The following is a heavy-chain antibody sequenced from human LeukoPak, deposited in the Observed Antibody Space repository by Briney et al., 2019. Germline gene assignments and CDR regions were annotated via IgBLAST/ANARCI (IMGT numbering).Heavy chain of an antibody. V-gene: IGHV4-34*01. D-gene: IGHD6-13*01. Sequence: SETLSLTCAVYGGSFSGYYWSWIRQPPGKGLEWIGEINHSGSTNYNPSLKSRVTISVDTSKNQFSLKLSSVTAADTAVYYCARGRAQQLVYPFDYWGQGTLVTVSS. CDR3: ARGRAQQLVYPFDY. CDR1: GGSFSGYY. J-gene: IGHJ4*02. CDR2: INHSGST.